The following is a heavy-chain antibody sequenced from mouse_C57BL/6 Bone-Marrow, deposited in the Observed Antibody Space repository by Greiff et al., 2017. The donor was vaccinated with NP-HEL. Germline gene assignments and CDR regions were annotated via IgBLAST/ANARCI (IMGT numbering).Heavy chain of an antibody. CDR3: ARPYYDDGSYYAMDY. Sequence: VQLQQSGPELVKPGASVKISCKASGYTFTDYYINWVKQRPGQGLEWIGWIFPGSGSTYYNEKFKGKATLTVDKSSSTAYMLLSSLTSEDSAVYFCARPYYDDGSYYAMDYWGQGTSVTVSS. CDR1: GYTFTDYY. D-gene: IGHD2-10*01. CDR2: IFPGSGST. V-gene: IGHV1-75*01. J-gene: IGHJ4*01.